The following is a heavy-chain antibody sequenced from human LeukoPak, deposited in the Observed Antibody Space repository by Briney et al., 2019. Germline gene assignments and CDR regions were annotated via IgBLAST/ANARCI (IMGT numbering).Heavy chain of an antibody. Sequence: GGSLKLSCAASGLTFSGSAMHWVRQASGKGLEWVGRIRSKANTYATAYAASVKGRFTISRDDSKNTAYLQLNSLKTEDTAVYYCSAAVGTDFYDYGMDVWGQGTTVTVSS. J-gene: IGHJ6*02. V-gene: IGHV3-73*01. CDR1: GLTFSGSA. CDR2: IRSKANTYAT. CDR3: SAAVGTDFYDYGMDV. D-gene: IGHD6-13*01.